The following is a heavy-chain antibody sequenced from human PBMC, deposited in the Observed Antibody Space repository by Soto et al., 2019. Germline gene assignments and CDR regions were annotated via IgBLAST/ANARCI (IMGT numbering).Heavy chain of an antibody. Sequence: PGGSLRLSCAASGFTFSSYAMSWVRQAPGKGLEWVSAISGSGGSTYYADSVKGRFTISRDNSKNTLYLQMNSLRAEDTAVYYCETGGYSGYKQVYWGQGTLVTVSS. CDR1: GFTFSSYA. J-gene: IGHJ4*02. V-gene: IGHV3-23*01. CDR2: ISGSGGST. D-gene: IGHD5-12*01. CDR3: ETGGYSGYKQVY.